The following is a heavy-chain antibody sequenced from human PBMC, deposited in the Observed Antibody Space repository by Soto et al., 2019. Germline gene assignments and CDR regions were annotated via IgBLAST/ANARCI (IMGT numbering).Heavy chain of an antibody. D-gene: IGHD1-1*01. Sequence: SETLSLTCTVSGGSISSYYWSWIRQPPGKGLEWIGYIYYSGSTNYNPSLKSRVTISVDTSKNQFSLKLSSVTAADTAVYYCASTTTGTTSENWFDPWGQGTLVT. CDR1: GGSISSYY. CDR3: ASTTTGTTSENWFDP. J-gene: IGHJ5*02. CDR2: IYYSGST. V-gene: IGHV4-59*01.